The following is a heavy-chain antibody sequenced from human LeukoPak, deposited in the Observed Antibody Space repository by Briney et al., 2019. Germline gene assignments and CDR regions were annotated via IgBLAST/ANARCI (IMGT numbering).Heavy chain of an antibody. J-gene: IGHJ4*02. V-gene: IGHV3-48*01. CDR1: GFPLSSYS. Sequence: GGPLRLPCAASGFPLSSYSMIWVGQAPGKGLEWVSYISSSSSTIYYADSVKGRFTISRDNAKNSLYLQMNSLRAEDTAVYYCAREPTLSGFDYWGQGTLVTVSS. D-gene: IGHD5/OR15-5a*01. CDR2: ISSSSSTI. CDR3: AREPTLSGFDY.